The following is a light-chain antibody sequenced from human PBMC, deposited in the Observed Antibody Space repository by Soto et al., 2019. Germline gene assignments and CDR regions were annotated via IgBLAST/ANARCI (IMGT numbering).Light chain of an antibody. V-gene: IGLV2-8*01. J-gene: IGLJ3*02. CDR1: SSDVGAYNY. Sequence: QSALTQPPSASGSPGQSVTISCTGTSSDVGAYNYVSWYQQHPGKAPKLMIYEVNKRPSGVPDRFSGSKSGNTASLTVSGLQAEDEADYYCSSYAGGSNWGVFGGGTKLTVL. CDR3: SSYAGGSNWGV. CDR2: EVN.